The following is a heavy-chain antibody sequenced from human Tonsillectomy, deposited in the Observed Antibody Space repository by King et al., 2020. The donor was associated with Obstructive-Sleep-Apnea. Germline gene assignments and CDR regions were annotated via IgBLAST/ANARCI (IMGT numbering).Heavy chain of an antibody. CDR1: GYTFTDYY. Sequence: VQLVESGAEVKKPGASVKVSCKASGYTFTDYYMHWVRQAPGQGPEWMGWINTNNGGTTYAQKIQGRVTMTRDTSINTAYMGLARLKSDGTAVYYCARGWGIWSGGGEGTLVSVSS. J-gene: IGHJ4*02. CDR3: ARGWGIWSG. V-gene: IGHV1-2*02. CDR2: INTNNGGT. D-gene: IGHD3-3*01.